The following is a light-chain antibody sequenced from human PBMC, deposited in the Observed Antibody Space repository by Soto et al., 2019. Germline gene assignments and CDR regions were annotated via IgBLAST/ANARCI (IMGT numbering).Light chain of an antibody. J-gene: IGKJ5*01. Sequence: EIVLTQSPGTLSLSPGERATLSCRASQSVSSSYLAWYQQKPGQAPRLLIYGASSRATGIPDRFSGSGSGTDVTLTISRLEPEDFAGYYCQQYGSAPTFGQGTRLEIK. CDR1: QSVSSSY. CDR2: GAS. CDR3: QQYGSAPT. V-gene: IGKV3-20*01.